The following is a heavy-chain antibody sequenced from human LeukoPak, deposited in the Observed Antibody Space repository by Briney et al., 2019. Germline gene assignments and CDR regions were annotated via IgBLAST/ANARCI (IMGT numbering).Heavy chain of an antibody. CDR3: ARRDFHDY. V-gene: IGHV1-2*06. J-gene: IGHJ4*02. CDR1: GYTFSDYY. Sequence: ASVKVSCKASGYTFSDYYMHWVRQAPGQGLEWVGRINPNSGGTNYALKFQDRVTMTRDTSISTAYMELSRLRSDDTAVYYCARRDFHDYWGQGTLVTVSS. D-gene: IGHD5-24*01. CDR2: INPNSGGT.